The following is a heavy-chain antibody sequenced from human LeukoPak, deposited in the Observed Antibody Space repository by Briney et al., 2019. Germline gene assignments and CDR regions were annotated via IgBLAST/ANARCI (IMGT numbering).Heavy chain of an antibody. V-gene: IGHV4-61*02. Sequence: SQTLSLTCSLSGDSITSGCYYWSWLRQPAGKGLEWIGRIFATGSTNYNPSLERRVTISLDTSHNGFSLKLTSVTAADTAVYFCAREEWQQWGYSYYYCMDVWGKGTTVTVSS. CDR1: GDSITSGCYY. D-gene: IGHD6-19*01. J-gene: IGHJ6*03. CDR2: IFATGST. CDR3: AREEWQQWGYSYYYCMDV.